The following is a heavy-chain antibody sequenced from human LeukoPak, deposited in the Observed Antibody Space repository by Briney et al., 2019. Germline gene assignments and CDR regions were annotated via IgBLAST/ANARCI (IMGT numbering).Heavy chain of an antibody. Sequence: GGSLRLSCAASGFTFSDYYMSWIRQAPGKGLEWVSYISSSGSTIYYADSVKGRFTISGDNAKNSLYLQMNSLRAEDTAVYYCARFYGDYSLYFDYWGQGTLVTVSS. CDR1: GFTFSDYY. CDR2: ISSSGSTI. J-gene: IGHJ4*02. CDR3: ARFYGDYSLYFDY. D-gene: IGHD4-17*01. V-gene: IGHV3-11*04.